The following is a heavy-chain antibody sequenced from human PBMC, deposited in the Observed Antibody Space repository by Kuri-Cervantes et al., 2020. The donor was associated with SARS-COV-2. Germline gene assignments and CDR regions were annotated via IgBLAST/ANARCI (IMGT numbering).Heavy chain of an antibody. D-gene: IGHD4-11*01. CDR3: ARDDDSSTVWYGLDS. V-gene: IGHV3-23*01. CDR1: GFTFSSYA. J-gene: IGHJ4*02. CDR2: ISGSGGST. Sequence: GESLKISCAASGFTFSSYAMSWVRQAPGKGLEWVSAISGSGGSTYYADSVKGRFTISRDNSTNTLYLQMNSLRAEDTAIYYCARDDDSSTVWYGLDSWGQGTLVTVSS.